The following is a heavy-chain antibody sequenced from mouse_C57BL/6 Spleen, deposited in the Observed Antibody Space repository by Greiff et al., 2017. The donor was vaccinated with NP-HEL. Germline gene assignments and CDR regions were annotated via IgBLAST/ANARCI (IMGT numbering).Heavy chain of an antibody. Sequence: VQLQQSGAELVKPGASVKISCKASGYAFSSYWMNWVKQRPGKGLEWIGQIYSGDGDTNYNGKFKGKATLTADKSSSTAYMQLSSLTSEDSAVYFCARGHYYGSTYGYFDVWGTGTTVTVSS. CDR1: GYAFSSYW. D-gene: IGHD1-1*01. CDR2: IYSGDGDT. CDR3: ARGHYYGSTYGYFDV. J-gene: IGHJ1*03. V-gene: IGHV1-80*01.